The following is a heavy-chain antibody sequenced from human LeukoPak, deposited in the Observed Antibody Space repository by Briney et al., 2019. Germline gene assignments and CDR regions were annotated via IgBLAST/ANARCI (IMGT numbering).Heavy chain of an antibody. CDR2: ISYDGSNK. J-gene: IGHJ4*02. CDR3: AILGFYGDYDFDY. V-gene: IGHV3-30-3*01. D-gene: IGHD4-17*01. Sequence: PGGSLRLSCAASGFTFSSYAMHWVRQAPGKGLEWVAVISYDGSNKYYADSVKGRFTISRDNSKNTLYLQMNSLRAEDTAVYYCAILGFYGDYDFDYWGQGTLVTVSS. CDR1: GFTFSSYA.